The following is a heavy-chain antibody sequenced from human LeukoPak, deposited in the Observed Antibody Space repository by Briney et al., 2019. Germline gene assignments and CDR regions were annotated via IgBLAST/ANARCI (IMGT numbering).Heavy chain of an antibody. Sequence: GGSLRLSCAASGFTFSSYGMHWVRQAPGKGLEWVAVISYDGSNKYYADSVKGRFTISRDNSKSTLYLQMNSLRAEDTAVYYCGKDGEGGYDLAGGDWGQGTLVTVSS. CDR1: GFTFSSYG. CDR2: ISYDGSNK. CDR3: GKDGEGGYDLAGGD. J-gene: IGHJ4*02. V-gene: IGHV3-30*18. D-gene: IGHD5-12*01.